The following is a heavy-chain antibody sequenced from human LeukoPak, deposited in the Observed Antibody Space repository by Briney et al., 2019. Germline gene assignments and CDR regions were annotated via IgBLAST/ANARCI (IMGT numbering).Heavy chain of an antibody. D-gene: IGHD3-3*01. V-gene: IGHV3-30-3*01. CDR3: AGDASGYYYFDY. CDR2: ISSDGSNK. CDR1: GFIFSSYA. Sequence: GGSLRLSCAASGFIFSSYAMHWVRQAPGKGLEWVAVISSDGSNKYYADSVKGRFTISRDNSKNTLYLQMNSLRAEDTAVYYCAGDASGYYYFDYWGQGTLVTVSS. J-gene: IGHJ4*02.